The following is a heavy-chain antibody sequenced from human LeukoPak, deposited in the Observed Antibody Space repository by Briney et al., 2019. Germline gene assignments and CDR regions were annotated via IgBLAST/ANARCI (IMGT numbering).Heavy chain of an antibody. Sequence: PSETLSLTCAVSGGSISSSNWWSWVRQPPGKGLEWIGEIYHSGSTNYNPSLKSRVTISLNKSKNQFSLRLTSVTAADTAVYYCARHPGDIVIVPASYGYYGMDVWGQGTAVTVSS. D-gene: IGHD2-2*01. V-gene: IGHV4-4*02. CDR1: GGSISSSNW. J-gene: IGHJ6*02. CDR3: ARHPGDIVIVPASYGYYGMDV. CDR2: IYHSGST.